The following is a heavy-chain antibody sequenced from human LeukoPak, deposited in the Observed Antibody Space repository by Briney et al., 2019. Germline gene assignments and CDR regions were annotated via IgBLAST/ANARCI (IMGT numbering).Heavy chain of an antibody. CDR2: IYTSGST. D-gene: IGHD1-26*01. Sequence: SETLSLTCTVSGGSISSYYWSWIRQPVGKGLEWIGRIYTSGSTNYNPSLKSRVTMSVDTSKNQFSLKLSSVTAADTAVYYCSGSYLYSYYYYMDVWGKGTTVTISS. V-gene: IGHV4-4*07. CDR3: SGSYLYSYYYYMDV. J-gene: IGHJ6*03. CDR1: GGSISSYY.